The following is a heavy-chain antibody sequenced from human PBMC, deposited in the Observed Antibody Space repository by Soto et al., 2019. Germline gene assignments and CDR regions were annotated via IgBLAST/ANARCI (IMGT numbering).Heavy chain of an antibody. CDR3: AKDMVSYYDFWSGSHDAFDI. V-gene: IGHV3-9*01. J-gene: IGHJ3*02. D-gene: IGHD3-3*01. CDR2: ISWNSGSI. Sequence: SLRLSCAASGFTFDDYAMHWVRQAPGKGLEWVSGISWNSGSIGYADSVKGRFTISRDNAKNSLYLQMNSLRAEDTALYYCAKDMVSYYDFWSGSHDAFDIWGQGTMVTVSS. CDR1: GFTFDDYA.